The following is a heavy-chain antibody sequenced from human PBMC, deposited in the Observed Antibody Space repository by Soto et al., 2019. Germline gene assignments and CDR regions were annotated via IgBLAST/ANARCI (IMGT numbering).Heavy chain of an antibody. CDR3: VSSSLYGMDV. J-gene: IGHJ6*02. CDR2: IYYSGNT. V-gene: IGHV4-30-4*01. Sequence: SQTLSLTCSVSGGSISSGYYYWSLIRQPPGKGLEWIGNIYYSGNTYYNPSLKSRLIISIDTSKTQFSLKVGSVTAADTAVYYCVSSSLYGMDVWGQGTTVTVSS. CDR1: GGSISSGYYY.